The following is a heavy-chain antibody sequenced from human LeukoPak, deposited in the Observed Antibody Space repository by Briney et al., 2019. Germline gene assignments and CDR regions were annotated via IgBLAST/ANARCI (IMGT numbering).Heavy chain of an antibody. Sequence: GGSLRLSCAASGFTFSSFAMSWVRQAPGKGLEWVSSISSSGRGTYYAASVKGRFTISRDTSKNTLYLQMNSLRAEDTAFYYCAKDGPYSGYDLARWGQGTLVNVSS. V-gene: IGHV3-23*01. J-gene: IGHJ4*02. D-gene: IGHD5-12*01. CDR3: AKDGPYSGYDLAR. CDR1: GFTFSSFA. CDR2: ISSSGRGT.